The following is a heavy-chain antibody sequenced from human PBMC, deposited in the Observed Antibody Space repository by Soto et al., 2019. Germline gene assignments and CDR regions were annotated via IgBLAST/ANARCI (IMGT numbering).Heavy chain of an antibody. V-gene: IGHV4-30-2*01. CDR3: AAGGVLPRYY. Sequence: QLQLQESGSGLVKPSQTLSLTCAVSGGSISGGGYSWIWIRQPPGKGLVGIGYIYHSGSNYYNPSLRSRVTISVYRSKYQFSLTLSSVTAADTSVYYCAAGGVLPRYYWGQGTLVTVSS. J-gene: IGHJ4*02. CDR1: GGSISGGGYS. CDR2: IYHSGSN. D-gene: IGHD2-15*01.